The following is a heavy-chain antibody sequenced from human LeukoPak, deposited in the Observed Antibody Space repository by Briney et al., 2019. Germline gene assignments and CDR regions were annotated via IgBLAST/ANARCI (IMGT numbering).Heavy chain of an antibody. CDR1: GFTFSSYN. CDR2: IYYSGST. D-gene: IGHD6-13*01. J-gene: IGHJ5*02. Sequence: PGGSLRLSCAASGFTFSSYNVNWVRQAPGKGLEWIGYIYYSGSTYYNPSLKSRVTISVDTSKNQFSLKLSSVTAADTAVYYCAREGYSSSWYPWTSERRGLNWFDPWGQGTLVTVSS. V-gene: IGHV4-59*06. CDR3: AREGYSSSWYPWTSERRGLNWFDP.